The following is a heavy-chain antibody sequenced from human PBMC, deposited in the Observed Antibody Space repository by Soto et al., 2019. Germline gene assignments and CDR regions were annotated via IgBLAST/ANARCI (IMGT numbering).Heavy chain of an antibody. CDR1: GFTFSSYA. J-gene: IGHJ5*02. Sequence: EVQLLESGGGLAQPGGSLTLSCAASGFTFSSYAMSWVRQAPGQGLEWVSTNSGSGDSTYYADFVKGRFTISRDNSKNILYLQMNTLRAEDTAVYYCAKGDSSAYLSVFDPWGQGNLVSVSS. CDR3: AKGDSSAYLSVFDP. CDR2: NSGSGDST. D-gene: IGHD6-19*01. V-gene: IGHV3-23*01.